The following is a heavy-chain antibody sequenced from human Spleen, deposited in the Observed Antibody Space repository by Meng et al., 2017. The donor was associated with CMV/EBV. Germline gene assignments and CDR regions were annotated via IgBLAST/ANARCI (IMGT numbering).Heavy chain of an antibody. J-gene: IGHJ6*02. Sequence: GESLKISCAASGFTFSSYAMSWVRQAPGKGLEWVSIIYRDDDGTYYADSVKGRFTISRDDSKNRLYLQMHSLRAEDTAVYYCAKGRDRFGIYNFYGLDVWGQGTTVTVSS. CDR2: IYRDDDGT. V-gene: IGHV3-23*03. CDR3: AKGRDRFGIYNFYGLDV. D-gene: IGHD3-10*01. CDR1: GFTFSSYA.